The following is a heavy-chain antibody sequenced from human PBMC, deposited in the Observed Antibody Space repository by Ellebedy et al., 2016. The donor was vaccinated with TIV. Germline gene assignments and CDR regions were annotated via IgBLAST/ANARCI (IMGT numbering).Heavy chain of an antibody. D-gene: IGHD6-19*01. CDR1: GFTFGNYA. CDR2: IPFDGSSQ. Sequence: GESLKISCAASGFTFGNYAMHWLRQAPGKGPEWVTLIPFDGSSQYYTDPVKGRFTVSRDNSKTTLYLQMHSLRPEDTAVYYYARDEVAGTHFFDHWGQGALVSVSS. CDR3: ARDEVAGTHFFDH. V-gene: IGHV3-30*10. J-gene: IGHJ4*02.